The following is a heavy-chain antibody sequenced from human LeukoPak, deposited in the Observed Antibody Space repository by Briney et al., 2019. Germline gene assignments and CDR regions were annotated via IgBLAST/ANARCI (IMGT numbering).Heavy chain of an antibody. Sequence: SVKVSCKASGGTFSSYAISWVRQAPGQGLEWMGRIIPIFGTANYAQKFQGRVTITTDESTSTAYIELSSLRSEDTAVYYCALRPGGGSDAFDIWGQGTMVTVSS. CDR1: GGTFSSYA. D-gene: IGHD2-15*01. J-gene: IGHJ3*02. V-gene: IGHV1-69*05. CDR2: IIPIFGTA. CDR3: ALRPGGGSDAFDI.